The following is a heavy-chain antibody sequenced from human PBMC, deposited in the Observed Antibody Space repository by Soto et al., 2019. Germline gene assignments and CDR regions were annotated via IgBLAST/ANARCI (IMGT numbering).Heavy chain of an antibody. V-gene: IGHV1-46*03. CDR1: GYTFTSYY. Sequence: ASVKVSCKASGYTFTSYYMHWVRHAPGQGLEWMGIINPSGSSTSYAQKFQGRVTLTADTSTSTAYMELRNLRSDDTAVYFCARDTSPCFDYWGQRTLVPVSS. CDR2: INPSGSST. D-gene: IGHD2-2*01. CDR3: ARDTSPCFDY. J-gene: IGHJ4*02.